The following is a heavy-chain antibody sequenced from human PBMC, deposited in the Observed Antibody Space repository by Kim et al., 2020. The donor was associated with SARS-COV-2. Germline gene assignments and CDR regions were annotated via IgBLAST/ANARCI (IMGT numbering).Heavy chain of an antibody. CDR1: GFTFSSYS. CDR2: ISSSSSTI. D-gene: IGHD7-27*01. Sequence: GGSLRLSCAASGFTFSSYSMNWVRQAPGKGLEWVSYISSSSSTIYYADSVKGRFTISRDNAKNSLYLQMNSLRAEDTAVYYCARAFSSRTGDPGFDYWGQGTLVTVSS. V-gene: IGHV3-48*04. CDR3: ARAFSSRTGDPGFDY. J-gene: IGHJ4*02.